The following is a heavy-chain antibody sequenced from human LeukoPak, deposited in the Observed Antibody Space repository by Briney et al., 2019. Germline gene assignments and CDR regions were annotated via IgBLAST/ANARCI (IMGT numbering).Heavy chain of an antibody. Sequence: PSETLSLTCTVSGGSVSRSSYYWGWIRQSPGKGLEWIGSVYDGGSTYYNPALKSRVTISLDTSKSQVSLRVRSLTATDTAVYYCATRNNGDSHFDHWGQGTLVTVS. D-gene: IGHD1-14*01. CDR3: ATRNNGDSHFDH. CDR1: GGSVSRSSYY. J-gene: IGHJ4*02. V-gene: IGHV4-39*01. CDR2: VYDGGST.